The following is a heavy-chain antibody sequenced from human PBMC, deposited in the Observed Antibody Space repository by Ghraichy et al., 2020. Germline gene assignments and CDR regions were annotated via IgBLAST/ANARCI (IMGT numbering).Heavy chain of an antibody. CDR2: INTDGSSA. CDR3: VRGGSVF. Sequence: GGSLRLSCAASGFTFSSHWMHWVRQAPGKGLVWVSDINTDGSSARYVDSVKGRFTISRDNAKNTLYLQMNSLRAEDTAVYYCVRGGSVFWGQGTLVTVSS. CDR1: GFTFSSHW. J-gene: IGHJ4*02. V-gene: IGHV3-74*01.